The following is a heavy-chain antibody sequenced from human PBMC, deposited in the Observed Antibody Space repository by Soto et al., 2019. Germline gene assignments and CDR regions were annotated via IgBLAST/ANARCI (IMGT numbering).Heavy chain of an antibody. Sequence: GGSLRLSCAASGFTFDDYAMHWVRQAPGKGLEWVSGISWNSGSIGYADSVKGRFTISRDNAKNSLYLQMNSLRAEDTALYYCAKDLYRYSGTNRAFDIWGQGTMVTVSS. J-gene: IGHJ3*02. CDR2: ISWNSGSI. CDR3: AKDLYRYSGTNRAFDI. V-gene: IGHV3-9*01. D-gene: IGHD1-26*01. CDR1: GFTFDDYA.